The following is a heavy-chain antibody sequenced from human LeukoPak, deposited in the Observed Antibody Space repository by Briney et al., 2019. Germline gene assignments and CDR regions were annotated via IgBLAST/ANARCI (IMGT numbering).Heavy chain of an antibody. CDR3: ARARVSYYDSSGYRSPDAFDI. J-gene: IGHJ3*02. D-gene: IGHD3-22*01. V-gene: IGHV4-59*01. CDR2: IYYSGST. CDR1: GGSISSYY. Sequence: SETLSLTCTVSGGSISSYYWSWIRQPPGNGLEWIGYIYYSGSTNYNPSLKSRVTISVDTSKNQFSLKLSSVTAADTAVYYCARARVSYYDSSGYRSPDAFDIWGQGTMVTVSS.